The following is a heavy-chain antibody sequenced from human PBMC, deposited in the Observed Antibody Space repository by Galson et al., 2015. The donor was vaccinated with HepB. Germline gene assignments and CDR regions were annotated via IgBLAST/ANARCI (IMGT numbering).Heavy chain of an antibody. Sequence: SLRLSCAASGFRISNFAMHWVRQAPGKGLEWVSMISYDDSNQFYIESVRGRFTISRDVSKNTLYLQMNSPRAEDTAVYYCVKEGAWFGGDWFDPWGQGTLVIVS. CDR2: ISYDDSNQ. CDR1: GFRISNFA. J-gene: IGHJ5*02. D-gene: IGHD3-16*01. CDR3: VKEGAWFGGDWFDP. V-gene: IGHV3-30*18.